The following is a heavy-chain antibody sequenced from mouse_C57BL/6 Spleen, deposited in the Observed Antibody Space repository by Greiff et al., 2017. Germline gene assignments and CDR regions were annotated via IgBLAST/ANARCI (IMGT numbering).Heavy chain of an antibody. CDR2: INPNNGGT. CDR3: ARGTTVVATDY. Sequence: VQLQQSGPELVKPGASVKMSCKASGYTFTDYNMHWVKQSHGKSLEWIGYINPNNGGTSYNQKFKGKATLTVNKSSSTAYMELRSLTSEESAVYYCARGTTVVATDYWGQGTTLTVSS. V-gene: IGHV1-22*01. J-gene: IGHJ2*01. D-gene: IGHD1-1*01. CDR1: GYTFTDYN.